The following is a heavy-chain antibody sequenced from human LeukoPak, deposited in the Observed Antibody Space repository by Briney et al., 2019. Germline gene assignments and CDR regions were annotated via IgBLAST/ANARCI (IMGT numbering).Heavy chain of an antibody. CDR2: IYYSGST. J-gene: IGHJ4*02. D-gene: IGHD3-22*01. V-gene: IGHV4-39*01. CDR1: GXSISSYY. Sequence: SETLSLTCTVSGXSISSYYWGWIRQPPGKGLEWIGSIYYSGSTYYNPSLKSRVTISVDTSKNQFSLKLSSVTAADTAVYYCARRYYYDSSGYLDYWGQGTLVTVSS. CDR3: ARRYYYDSSGYLDY.